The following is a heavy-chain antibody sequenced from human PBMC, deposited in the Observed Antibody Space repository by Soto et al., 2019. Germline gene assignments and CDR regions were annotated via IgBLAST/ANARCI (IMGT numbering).Heavy chain of an antibody. D-gene: IGHD3-10*01. V-gene: IGHV1-3*01. J-gene: IGHJ1*01. CDR3: ARERFLHYYGSGSYYKGFYFQH. CDR2: INAGNGNT. CDR1: GYTFTSYA. Sequence: QVPLVQSGAEVKKPGASVKVSCKASGYTFTSYAMHWVRQAPGQRLEWMGWINAGNGNTKYSQKFQGRVTITRDTSASTAYMELSSLRSEDTAVYYCARERFLHYYGSGSYYKGFYFQHWGQGTLVTVSS.